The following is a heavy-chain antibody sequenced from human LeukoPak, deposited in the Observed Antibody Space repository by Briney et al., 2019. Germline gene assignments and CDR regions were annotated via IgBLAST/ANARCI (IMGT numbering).Heavy chain of an antibody. CDR1: GFTFSDHY. CDR2: IKHKAHSYTT. V-gene: IGHV3-72*01. J-gene: IGHJ4*02. CDR3: AQFAKGG. D-gene: IGHD2-21*01. Sequence: GGSLRRSCAASGFTFSDHYMDWVRQAPGKGLEWVGRIKHKAHSYTTEYAASVKGRFTISRDDSKSSLYLQMNSLKIEDTAVYYCAQFAKGGWGQGTLVTVSS.